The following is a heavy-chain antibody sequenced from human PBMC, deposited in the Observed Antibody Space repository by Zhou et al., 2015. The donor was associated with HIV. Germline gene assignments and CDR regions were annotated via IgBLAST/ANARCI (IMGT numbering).Heavy chain of an antibody. D-gene: IGHD3-10*01. V-gene: IGHV1-69*06. J-gene: IGHJ6*02. CDR3: ATAMVILGYYGMDV. CDR2: IIPIFGTA. CDR1: GGTFSSYA. Sequence: QVQLVQSGAEVKKPGSSVKVSCKASGGTFSSYAISWVRQAPGQGLEWMGGIIPIFGTANYAQKFQGRVTMTTDTSTSTAYMELRSLRSDDTAVYYCATAMVILGYYGMDVWGQGTTVTVSS.